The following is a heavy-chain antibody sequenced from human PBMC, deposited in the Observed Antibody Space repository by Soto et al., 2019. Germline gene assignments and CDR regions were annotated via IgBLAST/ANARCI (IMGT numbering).Heavy chain of an antibody. CDR1: GFTFRNYD. V-gene: IGHV3-13*05. J-gene: IGHJ6*02. CDR3: ARTDRDFYGLDV. CDR2: ISAAGDP. Sequence: EVQLVESGGGLVQPGGSLRLSSEASGFTFRNYDMHWVRQGTGKGLEWVSGISAAGDPDYADSVEGRFTISRENAQNSLFLQMNSLRVGDTAVYYCARTDRDFYGLDVWGQGTTVIVSS.